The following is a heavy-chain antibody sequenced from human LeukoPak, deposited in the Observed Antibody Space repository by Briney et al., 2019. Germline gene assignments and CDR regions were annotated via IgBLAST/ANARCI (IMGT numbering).Heavy chain of an antibody. CDR3: ARDLGGGWFDP. Sequence: GGSLRLSCAASGFTFSTYAMSWVRQAPGGGLEWVSTLSGSGGNTNYADSVKGRFTISRDNAKNSLYLQMNSLRAEDTAVYYCARDLGGGWFDPWGQGTLVTVSS. V-gene: IGHV3-23*01. CDR2: LSGSGGNT. J-gene: IGHJ5*02. CDR1: GFTFSTYA. D-gene: IGHD3-10*01.